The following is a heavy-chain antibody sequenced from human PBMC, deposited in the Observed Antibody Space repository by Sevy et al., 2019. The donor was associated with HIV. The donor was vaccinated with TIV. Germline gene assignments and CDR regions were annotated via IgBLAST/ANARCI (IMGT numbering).Heavy chain of an antibody. Sequence: ASVKVSCKASGYTFSSYGISWVRQAPGQGLEWMGWISDYNGYTNYAHKFQGRVTMRTEKSTRTAYMELRSLRSDDTAVYFCAREGYYYRSGTYRPPNYYGMDVWGQGTAVTVSS. V-gene: IGHV1-18*01. J-gene: IGHJ6*02. D-gene: IGHD3-10*01. CDR1: GYTFSSYG. CDR3: AREGYYYRSGTYRPPNYYGMDV. CDR2: ISDYNGYT.